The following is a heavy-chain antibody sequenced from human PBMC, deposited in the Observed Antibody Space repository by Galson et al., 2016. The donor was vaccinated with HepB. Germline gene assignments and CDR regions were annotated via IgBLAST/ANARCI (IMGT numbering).Heavy chain of an antibody. J-gene: IGHJ4*02. CDR3: ASLGSLGSFSRGLH. Sequence: SLRLSCAASGFTFSSYGMHWVRQAPGKGLEWVAVIWYDGSNEYYADSVKGRFTISRDNSKNTLYLQMNSLRAEDTAVYYCASLGSLGSFSRGLHWGQGTLVTVSS. D-gene: IGHD3-10*01. V-gene: IGHV3-33*01. CDR1: GFTFSSYG. CDR2: IWYDGSNE.